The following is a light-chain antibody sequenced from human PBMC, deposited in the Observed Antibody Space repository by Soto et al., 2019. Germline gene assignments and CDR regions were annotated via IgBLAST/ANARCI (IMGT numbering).Light chain of an antibody. CDR3: QQYNSWT. CDR2: DAS. V-gene: IGKV1-5*01. J-gene: IGKJ1*01. CDR1: QSISSW. Sequence: DIQMTQSPSTLSASVGDRVIITCRASQSISSWLAWYQQKPGKAPKLLIYDASSLESGDPSRFSGSGSGTEFTLTISSLQPDDFATYYCQQYNSWTFGQGTKVEIK.